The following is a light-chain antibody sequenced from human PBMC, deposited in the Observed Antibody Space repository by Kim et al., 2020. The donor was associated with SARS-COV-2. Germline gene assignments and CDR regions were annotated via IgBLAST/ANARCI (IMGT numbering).Light chain of an antibody. CDR3: AAYDDSLSGVV. CDR2: RNY. J-gene: IGLJ2*01. CDR1: NSNIGGNY. Sequence: GQRVTISCSGSNSNIGGNYVYWYQQLPGTAPKLLVYRNYQRPSGVPDRFSGSKSGTSASLAISGLRSEDEAEYFCAAYDDSLSGVVFGGGTQLTVL. V-gene: IGLV1-47*01.